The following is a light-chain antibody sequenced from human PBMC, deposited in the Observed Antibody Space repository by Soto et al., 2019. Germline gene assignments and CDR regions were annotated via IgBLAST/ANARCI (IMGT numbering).Light chain of an antibody. J-gene: IGLJ2*01. Sequence: QSALTQPASVSGSPGQSITISCTGTSSDVGGYNYVSWYQQHPGKAPKLMIYAVSNRPSGVSNRFSGSKSGNTAALTISGLQAEDEGDYHCSSYTSSTTLVFGGGTKRTVL. CDR2: AVS. V-gene: IGLV2-14*01. CDR1: SSDVGGYNY. CDR3: SSYTSSTTLV.